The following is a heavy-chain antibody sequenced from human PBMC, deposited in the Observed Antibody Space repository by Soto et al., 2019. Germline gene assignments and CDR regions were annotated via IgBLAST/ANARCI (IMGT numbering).Heavy chain of an antibody. Sequence: GGSLRLSCAASGFTVSSNYMSWFRQAPGKGLEWVSVIYSGGSTYYADSVKGRFTISRDNSKNTLYLQMNSLRAEDTAVYYCARDQGVRHYDFGSGYYDYYYYGMDAWGQGTTVTVAS. CDR1: GFTVSSNY. D-gene: IGHD3-3*01. CDR2: IYSGGST. V-gene: IGHV3-66*01. CDR3: ARDQGVRHYDFGSGYYDYYYYGMDA. J-gene: IGHJ6*02.